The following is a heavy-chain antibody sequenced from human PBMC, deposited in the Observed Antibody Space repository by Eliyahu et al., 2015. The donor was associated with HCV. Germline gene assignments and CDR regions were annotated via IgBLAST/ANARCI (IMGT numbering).Heavy chain of an antibody. CDR1: GXSLXXSGMG. J-gene: IGHJ4*02. CDR2: IYWDDDE. V-gene: IGHV2-5*02. D-gene: IGHD1-1*01. CDR3: AHENRGTTPLDH. Sequence: QITLKESGPTLAKPTQTLTXTCTFSGXSLXXSGMGVGWXRQPPGKALEXLXLIYWDDDERYRPSLKSRLTIRKDTSKNQVVLTMTNMDPVDTATYYCAHENRGTTPLDHWGQGTLVTVSS.